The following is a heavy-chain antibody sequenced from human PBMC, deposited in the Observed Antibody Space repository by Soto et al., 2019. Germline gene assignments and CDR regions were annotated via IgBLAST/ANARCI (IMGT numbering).Heavy chain of an antibody. D-gene: IGHD2-2*01. CDR3: ARDSRTGCSSTDCYMS. CDR2: IYHSGNT. V-gene: IGHV4-4*02. Sequence: QVQLQESGPGLVKASETLSLTCAVCGDSISSGAWWSWVRQSPGKGLQWIGEIYHSGNTRNNPSLKSRVTMSVDKSNNQFSLNLMSVTAADTATYYCARDSRTGCSSTDCYMSWGRGILVTVSS. CDR1: GDSISSGAW. J-gene: IGHJ5*02.